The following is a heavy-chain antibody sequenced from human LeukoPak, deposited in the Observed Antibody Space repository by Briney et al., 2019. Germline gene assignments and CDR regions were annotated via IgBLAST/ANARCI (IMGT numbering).Heavy chain of an antibody. CDR3: ARPRGLGSGWPIDY. D-gene: IGHD6-19*01. J-gene: IGHJ4*02. CDR1: GYTFTSYA. V-gene: IGHV1-3*01. CDR2: INAGNGNT. Sequence: GASVKVSCKASGYTFTSYAMHWVRQAPGQRLEWMGWINAGNGNTKYSQKFQGRVTITGDTSASTAYMELSSLRSEDTAVYYCARPRGLGSGWPIDYWGQGTLVTVSS.